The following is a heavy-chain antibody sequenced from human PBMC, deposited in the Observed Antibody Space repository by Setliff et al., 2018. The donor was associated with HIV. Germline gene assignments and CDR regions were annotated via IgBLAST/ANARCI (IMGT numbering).Heavy chain of an antibody. CDR1: GDSISRSSYY. CDR3: ARATSPRPMVRGGWFAPWGQGILVTGYHDFWSGYLGYFDY. V-gene: IGHV4-39*01. CDR2: IYYIGIT. D-gene: IGHD3-3*01. Sequence: PSETLSLTCTVSGDSISRSSYYWGWIRQPPGKGLEWIGNIYYIGITNYYPSLESRVTISVDTSKNQFSLKVNSVTAADTAVYYCARATSPRPMVRGGWFAPWGQGILVTGYHDFWSGYLGYFDYWGQGLLVTVSS. J-gene: IGHJ4*02.